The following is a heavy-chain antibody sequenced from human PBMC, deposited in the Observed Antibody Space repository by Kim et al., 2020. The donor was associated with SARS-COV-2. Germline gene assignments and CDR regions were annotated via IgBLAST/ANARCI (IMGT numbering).Heavy chain of an antibody. D-gene: IGHD6-13*01. Sequence: KSRVAISVDTPKNQFSLKLSSVTAADTAVYYCARVPRAAWLSYYYGMDVWGQGTTVTVSS. J-gene: IGHJ6*02. V-gene: IGHV4-34*01. CDR3: ARVPRAAWLSYYYGMDV.